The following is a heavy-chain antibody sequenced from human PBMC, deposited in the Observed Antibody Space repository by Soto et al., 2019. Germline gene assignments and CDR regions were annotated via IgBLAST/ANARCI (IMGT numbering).Heavy chain of an antibody. V-gene: IGHV3-74*03. Sequence: GGSLRLSCAASGFTFSRYWMHWVRHAPGKGPVWVSRIHFDGSTSAYADSVKGRFTISRDNAKNTLYLQMDSLRDEDTAVYYCARDYYENTGNSYVDYGMDVWGQGTTVTVSS. CDR2: IHFDGSTS. CDR3: ARDYYENTGNSYVDYGMDV. J-gene: IGHJ6*02. CDR1: GFTFSRYW. D-gene: IGHD3-22*01.